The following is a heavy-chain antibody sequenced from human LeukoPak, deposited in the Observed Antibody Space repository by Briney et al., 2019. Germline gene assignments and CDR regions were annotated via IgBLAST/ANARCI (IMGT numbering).Heavy chain of an antibody. D-gene: IGHD3-22*01. J-gene: IGHJ3*01. V-gene: IGHV3-15*05. CDR2: IKTKTDGETT. CDR3: ARGDSLIVDSSAYFRDALDL. Sequence: GGSLRLSCAASGITFSKAWMSWVRQAPGKGPEWIGRIKTKTDGETTEYAAPVRGRFTISRDDSSNALYLQMNSLRAEDTAVYSCARGDSLIVDSSAYFRDALDLWGQGTMVTASS. CDR1: GITFSKAW.